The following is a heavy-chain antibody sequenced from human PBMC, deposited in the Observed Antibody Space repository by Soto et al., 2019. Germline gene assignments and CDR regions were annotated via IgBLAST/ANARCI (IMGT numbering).Heavy chain of an antibody. CDR1: SGSISSSNW. J-gene: IGHJ4*02. V-gene: IGHV4-4*02. CDR3: ASLIAATSY. Sequence: QVQLQESGPGLVKPSGTLSLTCAVSSGSISSSNWWSWVRQPPGKGLEWIGDIYHSGSTNYNPSLKSRVTISVDKSKNQFSLNLCCVTVAESAVYYCASLIAATSYWGKGSLVTFSS. CDR2: IYHSGST. D-gene: IGHD6-13*01.